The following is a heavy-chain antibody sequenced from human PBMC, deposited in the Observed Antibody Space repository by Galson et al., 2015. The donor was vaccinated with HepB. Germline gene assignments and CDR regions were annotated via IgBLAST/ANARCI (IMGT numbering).Heavy chain of an antibody. CDR1: GFTFSNFV. CDR2: ISGRGGRT. V-gene: IGHV3-23*01. J-gene: IGHJ4*02. Sequence: SLRLSCAASGFTFSNFVMHWVRQAPGKGLEWVSGISGRGGRTYYGDSVKGRFTISRDNSNNTLYVQMNSLRAEDTAVYYCAKDIAWDFYGSGSYHHFDYWGQGTLLTVSS. CDR3: AKDIAWDFYGSGSYHHFDY. D-gene: IGHD3-10*01.